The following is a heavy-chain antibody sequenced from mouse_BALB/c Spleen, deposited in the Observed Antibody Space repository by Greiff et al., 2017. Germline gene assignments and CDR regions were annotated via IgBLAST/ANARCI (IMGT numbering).Heavy chain of an antibody. Sequence: EVKVVESGGGLVKPGGSLKLSCAASGFTFSSYTMSWVRQTPEKRLEWVATISSGGGNTYYPDSVKGRFTISRDNAKNNLYLQMSSLRSEDTALYYCARQNGSTLDYWGQGTTLTVSS. J-gene: IGHJ2*01. CDR3: ARQNGSTLDY. CDR1: GFTFSSYT. D-gene: IGHD1-1*01. V-gene: IGHV5-9*03. CDR2: ISSGGGNT.